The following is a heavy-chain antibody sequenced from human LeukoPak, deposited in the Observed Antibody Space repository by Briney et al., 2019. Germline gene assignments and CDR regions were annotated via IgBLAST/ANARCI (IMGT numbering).Heavy chain of an antibody. D-gene: IGHD3-3*01. CDR1: GFTFSSYS. Sequence: PGGSLRLSCAASGFTFSSYSMSWVRQAPGKGLEWTSFITGSSSSIYYADSVKGRFTISRDNAMNPLYLQMNSLRDEDTAVYYCARVRSGYYFDYWGQGTLVTVPS. CDR3: ARVRSGYYFDY. J-gene: IGHJ4*02. CDR2: ITGSSSSI. V-gene: IGHV3-48*02.